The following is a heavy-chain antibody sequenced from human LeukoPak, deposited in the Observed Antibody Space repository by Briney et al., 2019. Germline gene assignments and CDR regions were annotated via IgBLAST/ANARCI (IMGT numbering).Heavy chain of an antibody. CDR2: ISGSGGST. V-gene: IGHV3-23*01. J-gene: IGHJ4*02. Sequence: GGSLRLSCAASGFTFSSYAMSWVRQAPGKGLEWVSAISGSGGSTYYADSVKGRFTIPRDNSKNTLYLQMNSLRAEDTAVYYCAKGGKLLPHYFDYWGQGTLVTVSS. D-gene: IGHD2-15*01. CDR3: AKGGKLLPHYFDY. CDR1: GFTFSSYA.